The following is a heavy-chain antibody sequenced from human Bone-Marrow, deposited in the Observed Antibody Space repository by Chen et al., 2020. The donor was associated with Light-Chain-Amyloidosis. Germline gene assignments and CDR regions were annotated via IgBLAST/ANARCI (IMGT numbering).Heavy chain of an antibody. CDR3: TAPRDDYVFDY. V-gene: IGHV5-51*01. Sequence: EVQLQQSGPEVNKPGESLQISCKGSGYTFPNYWIGWVRQMPGKGLEWMGVIYPDDSDARYSPSFEGQVTIAAYKSITTAYLQWRRLKASNTAMYYCTAPRDDYVFDYCGQWTLVTVSS. J-gene: IGHJ4*02. D-gene: IGHD4-17*01. CDR1: GYTFPNYW. CDR2: IYPDDSDA.